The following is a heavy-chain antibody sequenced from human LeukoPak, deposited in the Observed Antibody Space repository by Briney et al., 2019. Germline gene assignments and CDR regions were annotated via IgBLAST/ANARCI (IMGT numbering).Heavy chain of an antibody. J-gene: IGHJ5*02. CDR3: ARVVVVVAATWFDP. Sequence: GGSLRLSCAASGFTFSSYWMSWVRQAPGKGLEGVANIKQDGSEKYYVDSVKGRSTISRDNAKNSLYLQMNSLRAEDTAVYYCARVVVVVAATWFDPWGQGTLVTVSS. V-gene: IGHV3-7*03. CDR1: GFTFSSYW. CDR2: IKQDGSEK. D-gene: IGHD2-15*01.